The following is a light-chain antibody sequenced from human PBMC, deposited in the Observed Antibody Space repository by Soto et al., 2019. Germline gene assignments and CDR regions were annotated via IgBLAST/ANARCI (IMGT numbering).Light chain of an antibody. Sequence: DIQMTQSPSTLSASVGDRVTITCRASQSISSWLAWYQQKPGKAPKLLIYDASSLKSGLPSRFSGSGSGTESPLTISILHQDYVASYYCQQYNSYFWTFGQGTKVEIK. CDR3: QQYNSYFWT. CDR1: QSISSW. J-gene: IGKJ1*01. V-gene: IGKV1-5*01. CDR2: DAS.